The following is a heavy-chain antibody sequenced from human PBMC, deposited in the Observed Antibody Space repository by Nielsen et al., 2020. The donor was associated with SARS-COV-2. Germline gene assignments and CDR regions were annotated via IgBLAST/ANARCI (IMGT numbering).Heavy chain of an antibody. CDR3: AKDWTAIVVVPSGGVDY. CDR2: ISYEGSNK. Sequence: GESLTISCAASGLTFSNYGMHWVRQAPGKGLEWVAAISYEGSNKYYVDSVKGRFTISRDNSKNTLYLQMSSLREEDTAVYYCAKDWTAIVVVPSGGVDYWGQGTLVTVSS. CDR1: GLTFSNYG. J-gene: IGHJ4*02. D-gene: IGHD2-15*01. V-gene: IGHV3-30*18.